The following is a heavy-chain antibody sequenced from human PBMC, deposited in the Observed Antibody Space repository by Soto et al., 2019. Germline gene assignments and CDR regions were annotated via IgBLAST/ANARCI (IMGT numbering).Heavy chain of an antibody. CDR3: TTPNITDYY. CDR2: IKAKSGGGTT. V-gene: IGHV3-15*05. CDR1: GVTVCKAW. D-gene: IGHD3-10*01. J-gene: IGHJ4*02. Sequence: PGGSLRLSCAASGVTVCKAWMSWVRQAPGKGLEWVGRIKAKSGGGTTDYAAPLKGRFTISRDDSKNTLYLQMSSLKIEDTAVHFCTTPNITDYYWGQGALVTVPQ.